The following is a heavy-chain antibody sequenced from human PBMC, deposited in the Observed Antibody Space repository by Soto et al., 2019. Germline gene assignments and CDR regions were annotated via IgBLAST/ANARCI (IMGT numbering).Heavy chain of an antibody. CDR1: GGSISSGGYS. Sequence: PSETLSLTCAVSGGSISSGGYSWSWIRQPPGKGLEWIGYIYHSGSTYYNPSLKSRVTISVDRSKNQFSLKLSSVTAADTAVYYCARGCPYYDSSGYYFDYWGQGTLVTVSS. D-gene: IGHD3-22*01. V-gene: IGHV4-30-2*01. J-gene: IGHJ4*02. CDR3: ARGCPYYDSSGYYFDY. CDR2: IYHSGST.